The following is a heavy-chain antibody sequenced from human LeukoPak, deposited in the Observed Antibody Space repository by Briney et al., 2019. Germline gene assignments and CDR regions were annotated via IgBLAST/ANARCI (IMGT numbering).Heavy chain of an antibody. D-gene: IGHD1-26*01. V-gene: IGHV1-8*01. J-gene: IGHJ6*02. CDR3: ARVGGGSYYGYYYYGMDV. CDR1: GYTFTSYD. Sequence: ASVKVSCKASGYTFTSYDINWVRQATGQGLEWMGWMNPNSGNTGYAQKFQGRVTMTRNTSISTAYIELSSLRSEDTAVYYCARVGGGSYYGYYYYGMDVWGQGTTVTVSS. CDR2: MNPNSGNT.